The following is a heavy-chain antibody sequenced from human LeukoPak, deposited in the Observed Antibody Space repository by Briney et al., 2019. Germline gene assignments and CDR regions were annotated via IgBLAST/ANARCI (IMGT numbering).Heavy chain of an antibody. D-gene: IGHD2-2*01. Sequence: NAGGSLRLSCAASGFTFSSYSMNWVRQAPGKGLEWVSSISSSSSYIYYADSVKGRFTISRDNSKNTLYLQMNSLRVEDTAVYYCVKGAAGHCTGSICYALDYWGLGTLVTVSS. CDR1: GFTFSSYS. J-gene: IGHJ4*02. CDR3: VKGAAGHCTGSICYALDY. V-gene: IGHV3-21*04. CDR2: ISSSSSYI.